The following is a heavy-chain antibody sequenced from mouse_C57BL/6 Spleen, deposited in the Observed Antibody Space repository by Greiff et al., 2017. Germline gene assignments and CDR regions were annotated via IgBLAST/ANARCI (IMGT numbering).Heavy chain of an antibody. CDR1: GYAFSSYW. CDR3: ARSGYSFAY. D-gene: IGHD2-3*01. CDR2: IYPGDGDT. Sequence: QVQLQQSGAGLVKPGASVKISCKASGYAFSSYWMNWVKQRPGKGLEWIGQIYPGDGDTNYNGLIKGKATLTADKYSRTAYMQLSSLTSEDAAVYFCARSGYSFAYWGQGTLVTVSA. V-gene: IGHV1-80*01. J-gene: IGHJ3*01.